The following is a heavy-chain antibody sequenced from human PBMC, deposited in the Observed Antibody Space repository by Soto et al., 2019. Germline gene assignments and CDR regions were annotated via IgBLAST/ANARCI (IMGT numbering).Heavy chain of an antibody. CDR2: IYYSGST. Sequence: SETLSLTCTVSGGSVSSGSYYWSWIRQPPGKGLEWIGYIYYSGSTNYNPSLKSRVTISVDTSKNQFSLKLSSVTAADTAVYYCARDVLWFGDYYYGMDVWGQGTTVTVSS. CDR1: GGSVSSGSYY. V-gene: IGHV4-61*01. CDR3: ARDVLWFGDYYYGMDV. J-gene: IGHJ6*02. D-gene: IGHD3-10*01.